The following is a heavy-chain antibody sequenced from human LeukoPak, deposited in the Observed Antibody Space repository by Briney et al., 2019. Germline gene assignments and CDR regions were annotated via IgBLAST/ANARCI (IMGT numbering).Heavy chain of an antibody. V-gene: IGHV1-69*05. CDR3: ARVIRSWFDP. CDR2: IIPIFGTA. J-gene: IGHJ5*02. Sequence: SVKVSCKSSGGTFSSYAISWVRQAPGQGLEWMGRIIPIFGTANYAQKFQGRVTITTDESTSTAYMELSSLRSEDTAVYYCARVIRSWFDPWGQGTLVTVSS. CDR1: GGTFSSYA. D-gene: IGHD3-3*01.